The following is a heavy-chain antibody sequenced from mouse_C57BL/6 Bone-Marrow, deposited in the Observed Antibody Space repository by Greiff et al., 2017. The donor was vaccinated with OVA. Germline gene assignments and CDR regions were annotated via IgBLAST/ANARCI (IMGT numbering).Heavy chain of an antibody. CDR3: ARSSPGFAY. J-gene: IGHJ3*01. CDR1: GFSLTSYG. CDR2: IWSGGST. V-gene: IGHV2-2*01. Sequence: VQLQQSGPGLVQPSQSLSITCTVSGFSLTSYGVHWVRQSPGKGLEWLGVIWSGGSTDYNAAFISSLSISKDNSKSQVFFKMNSLQADDTARYYCARSSPGFAYWGQGTLVTVSA.